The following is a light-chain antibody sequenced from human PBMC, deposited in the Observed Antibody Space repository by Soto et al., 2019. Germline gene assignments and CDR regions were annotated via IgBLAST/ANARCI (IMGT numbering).Light chain of an antibody. J-gene: IGKJ5*01. Sequence: DIKMTQSPSALSASVGDRVTITCRASQTITRWMAWYQQKPGKAPKLLVYDASTLESGVPSRFSGSRSGTEFTLTISSLQPEDFATYYCQQLNSYPQITFGQGTRLAI. CDR3: QQLNSYPQIT. CDR2: DAS. V-gene: IGKV1-5*01. CDR1: QTITRW.